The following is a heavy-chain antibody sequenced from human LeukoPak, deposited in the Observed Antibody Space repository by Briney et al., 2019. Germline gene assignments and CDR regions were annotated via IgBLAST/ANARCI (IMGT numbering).Heavy chain of an antibody. J-gene: IGHJ6*04. V-gene: IGHV3-33*01. CDR3: ARDGGITIFGVVPYSLDV. Sequence: GGSLRLSCAASGFTFSSYGMHWVRQAPGKGLEWVAVIWYDGSNKYYADSVKGRFTISRDNSKNTLYLQMNSLRAEDTAVYYCARDGGITIFGVVPYSLDVWGKGTTVTVSS. D-gene: IGHD3-3*01. CDR2: IWYDGSNK. CDR1: GFTFSSYG.